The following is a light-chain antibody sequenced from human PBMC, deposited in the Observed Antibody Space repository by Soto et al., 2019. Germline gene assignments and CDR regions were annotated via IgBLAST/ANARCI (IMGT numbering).Light chain of an antibody. J-gene: IGKJ5*01. V-gene: IGKV3-11*01. CDR3: HQRTNWPIT. CDR1: QNIGRY. CDR2: DAS. Sequence: EIVMTQSPATLSVSPGGRATLSCRASQNIGRYLAWYQQKPGQAPRLLIYDASNRATGIPARFSGSGSGTDFTLTISSLEPEDFAVYYCHQRTNWPITFGQGTRLEIK.